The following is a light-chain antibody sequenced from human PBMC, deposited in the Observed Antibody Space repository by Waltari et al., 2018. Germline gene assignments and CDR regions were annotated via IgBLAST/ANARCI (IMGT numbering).Light chain of an antibody. V-gene: IGKV1-33*01. CDR1: PDIHTY. CDR2: DAS. Sequence: DIQLTQSPFSLSAFVGDRVTITCQASPDIHTYLNWYQQKAGKAPKLLIYDASNLEPGVPSRFSGSGSGTHFSFTIIGLQPEDIATYYCQQHNNVPLTFGGGTK. CDR3: QQHNNVPLT. J-gene: IGKJ4*01.